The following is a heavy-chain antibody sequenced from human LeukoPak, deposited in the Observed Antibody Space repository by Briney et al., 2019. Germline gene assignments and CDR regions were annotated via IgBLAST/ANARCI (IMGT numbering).Heavy chain of an antibody. Sequence: GGSLRLSCAASGFTFSNYWMTWVRQAPGKGLEWVANIKKDGSEKNYVDSVKGRFTISRDNAKNSLYLQMSSLKAEDTAVYYCAKERNLEIAVAGTIFDYWGQGTLVTVSS. CDR1: GFTFSNYW. CDR3: AKERNLEIAVAGTIFDY. CDR2: IKKDGSEK. D-gene: IGHD6-19*01. V-gene: IGHV3-7*01. J-gene: IGHJ4*02.